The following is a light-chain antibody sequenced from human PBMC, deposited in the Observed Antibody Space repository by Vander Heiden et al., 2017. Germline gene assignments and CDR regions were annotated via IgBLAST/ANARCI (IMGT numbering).Light chain of an antibody. J-gene: IGLJ2*01. CDR1: ALPKQY. V-gene: IGLV3-25*03. Sequence: SYELTQPPSVSVSHGQTARTTCSGDALPKQYDFWYQQKPVQAPVLVMYKDSERSSGIPDRFSGSSAGTTVTLTISGVQAEDEADYYCQSADSSGADVVFGGGTKLTVL. CDR3: QSADSSGADVV. CDR2: KDS.